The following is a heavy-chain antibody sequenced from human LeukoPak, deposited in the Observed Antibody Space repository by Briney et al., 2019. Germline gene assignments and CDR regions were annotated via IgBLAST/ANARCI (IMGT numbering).Heavy chain of an antibody. J-gene: IGHJ4*02. CDR3: ARHGSGWEGPDYFDY. Sequence: SETLSLTCTVSGGSISSSSYYWGWIRQPPGKGLEWIGSIYYSGSTYYNPSLKSRVTISEDTSKNQFSLKLSSVTAADTAVYYCARHGSGWEGPDYFDYWGQGTLVTVSS. CDR2: IYYSGST. CDR1: GGSISSSSYY. V-gene: IGHV4-39*01. D-gene: IGHD6-19*01.